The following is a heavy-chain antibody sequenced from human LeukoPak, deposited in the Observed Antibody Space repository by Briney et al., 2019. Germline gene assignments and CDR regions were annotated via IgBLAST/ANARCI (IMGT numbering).Heavy chain of an antibody. CDR2: IYDSGST. J-gene: IGHJ5*02. D-gene: IGHD6-13*01. V-gene: IGHV4-39*01. Sequence: SETLSLTCTVSGGSISSNSHYWGWIRQPPGKGLEWIGSIYDSGSTYYNPSLKSRVTISVDTSKNQFSLKLTSMTAADTAVYYCARHAWGSSWYYWFDPWGQGTLVTVSS. CDR1: GGSISSNSHY. CDR3: ARHAWGSSWYYWFDP.